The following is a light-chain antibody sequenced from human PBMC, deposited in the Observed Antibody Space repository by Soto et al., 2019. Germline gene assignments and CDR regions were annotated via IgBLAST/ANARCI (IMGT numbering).Light chain of an antibody. J-gene: IGLJ2*01. CDR2: EVT. CDR3: CSYAGSIPIV. V-gene: IGLV2-23*02. CDR1: RSDVGKYNL. Sequence: QSALAQPASVSGTPGQSIIISCTGTRSDVGKYNLVSWYQQHPGKPPQVIIYEVTKRPSGISPRFSGSKSGNTASLTISGLQAEDEADYYCCSYAGSIPIVLGGGTKLTVL.